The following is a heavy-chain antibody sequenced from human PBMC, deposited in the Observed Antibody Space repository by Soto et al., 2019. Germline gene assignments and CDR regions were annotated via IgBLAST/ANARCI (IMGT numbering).Heavy chain of an antibody. D-gene: IGHD2-15*01. V-gene: IGHV3-33*01. Sequence: QVQLVESGGSVVQPGRSLRLSCAASGFTFSSYGMHWVRQAPGKGLEWVAVIWYDGSNKYYADSVKGRFTISRDNSKNTLDLQMNSLRAEDTAVYYCARDGYCSGGSCYSVPVFDYWGQGTLVTVSS. CDR3: ARDGYCSGGSCYSVPVFDY. J-gene: IGHJ4*02. CDR1: GFTFSSYG. CDR2: IWYDGSNK.